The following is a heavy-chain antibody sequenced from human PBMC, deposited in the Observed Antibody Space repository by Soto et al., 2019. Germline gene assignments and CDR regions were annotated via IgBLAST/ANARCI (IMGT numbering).Heavy chain of an antibody. Sequence: SVKVSCKASGYTFTSYGISWVRQAPGQGLEWMGRIIPILGRTNYAQKFQGRVTITADKSTSTAYMELSSLRSEDTAVYYCARDAHYYDSSGSWFDPWGQGTLVTVSS. CDR1: GYTFTSYG. V-gene: IGHV1-69*04. D-gene: IGHD3-22*01. CDR2: IIPILGRT. CDR3: ARDAHYYDSSGSWFDP. J-gene: IGHJ5*02.